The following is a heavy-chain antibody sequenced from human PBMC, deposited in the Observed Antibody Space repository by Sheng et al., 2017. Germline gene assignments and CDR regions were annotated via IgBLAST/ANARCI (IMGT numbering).Heavy chain of an antibody. J-gene: IGHJ4*02. Sequence: QVQLVESGGGLVKPGGSLRLSCAASGFIFSDYYMSWIRQTPGRGLEWLSYISSSGSTIFYADSVRGRFTVSRDNAKNSLDLQMDRLRVEDTAVYYCARASGWQHLIQVLLDYWGQGTLVTVSS. V-gene: IGHV3-11*04. CDR1: GFIFSDYY. CDR2: ISSSGSTI. D-gene: IGHD5-18*01. CDR3: ARASGWQHLIQVLLDY.